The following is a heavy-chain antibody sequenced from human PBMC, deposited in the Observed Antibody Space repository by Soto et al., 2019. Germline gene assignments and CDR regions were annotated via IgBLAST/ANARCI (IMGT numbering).Heavy chain of an antibody. D-gene: IGHD5-12*01. CDR3: ARDHHRYSGYDYVDY. J-gene: IGHJ4*02. CDR2: ISSSSSYT. V-gene: IGHV3-11*05. CDR1: GFTFSDYY. Sequence: QVPLVESGGGLVKPGGSLRLSCAASGFTFSDYYMSWIRQAPGKGLEWVSYISSSSSYTNYADSVKGRFTISRDNAKNSLYLQMNSLRAEDTAVYYCARDHHRYSGYDYVDYRGQGTLVTVSS.